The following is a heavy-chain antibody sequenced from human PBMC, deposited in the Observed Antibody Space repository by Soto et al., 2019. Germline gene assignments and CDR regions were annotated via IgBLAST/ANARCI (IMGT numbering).Heavy chain of an antibody. D-gene: IGHD4-4*01. Sequence: QVQLQESGPGLVKPSETLSLTCTVSGGSVSSGSYYWSWIRQPPGKGLEWIGYIYYSGSTNYNPSRKSRVTISVDTSKHQFSLKLSSVTAADTAVDYCAREGLLYRNYEGGFDYWGQGTLVTVSS. J-gene: IGHJ4*02. CDR3: AREGLLYRNYEGGFDY. CDR2: IYYSGST. V-gene: IGHV4-61*01. CDR1: GGSVSSGSYY.